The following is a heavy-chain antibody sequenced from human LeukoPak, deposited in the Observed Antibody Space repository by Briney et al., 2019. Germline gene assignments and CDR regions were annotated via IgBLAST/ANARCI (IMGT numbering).Heavy chain of an antibody. J-gene: IGHJ4*02. CDR3: ARGMTTRYYFDY. D-gene: IGHD4-17*01. V-gene: IGHV1-69*05. CDR2: IIPIFGTA. CDR1: GGTFSSYA. Sequence: SVKVSCKASGGTFSSYAISWVRQAPGQGLEWMGGIIPIFGTANYAQKFQGRVTITTDESTSTAYMELSSLRSEDTAVYYCARGMTTRYYFDYWGQGTLVTVSS.